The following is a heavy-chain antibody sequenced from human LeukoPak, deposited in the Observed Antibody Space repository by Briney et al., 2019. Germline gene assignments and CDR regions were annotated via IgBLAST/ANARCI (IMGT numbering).Heavy chain of an antibody. V-gene: IGHV3-23*01. J-gene: IGHJ4*02. CDR3: AKDNGWLHYCH. Sequence: GGSLRLSCAASGFTVSSNYMSWVRQAPGKGLEWVSGISPGGEITYYADSVKGRFTISRDNSKNTVSLQTHSLRAEDTATYYCAKDNGWLHYCHWGQGTLVTVSS. CDR2: ISPGGEIT. D-gene: IGHD5-24*01. CDR1: GFTVSSNY.